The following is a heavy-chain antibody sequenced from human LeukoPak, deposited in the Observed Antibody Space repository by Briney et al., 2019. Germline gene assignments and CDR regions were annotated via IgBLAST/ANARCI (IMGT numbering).Heavy chain of an antibody. Sequence: ASVKVSCKASGYTFTGYYMHWVRQAPGQGLEWMGWINPNSGGTNYAQKFQGRVTMTRDTSIGTAYMELSRLRSDDTAVYYCARDDYGSNWFNPWGQGTLVTVSS. CDR1: GYTFTGYY. J-gene: IGHJ5*02. D-gene: IGHD4-17*01. CDR2: INPNSGGT. CDR3: ARDDYGSNWFNP. V-gene: IGHV1-2*02.